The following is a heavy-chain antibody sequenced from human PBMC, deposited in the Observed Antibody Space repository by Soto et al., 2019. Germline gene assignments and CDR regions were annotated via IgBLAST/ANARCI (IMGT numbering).Heavy chain of an antibody. CDR2: ISSSSSYI. J-gene: IGHJ5*01. CDR3: ARDLYDILTGYYSQNWFDS. V-gene: IGHV3-21*01. CDR1: GFTFSSYS. Sequence: PGGSLRLSCAASGFTFSSYSMNWVRQAPGKGLEWVSSISSSSSYIYYADSVKGRFTISRDNAKNSLYLQMNSLRAEDTAVYYCARDLYDILTGYYSQNWFDSPGKGTLGTVST. D-gene: IGHD3-9*01.